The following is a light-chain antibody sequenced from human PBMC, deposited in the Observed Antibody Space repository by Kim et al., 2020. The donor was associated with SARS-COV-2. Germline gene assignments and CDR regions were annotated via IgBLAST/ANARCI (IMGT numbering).Light chain of an antibody. V-gene: IGLV3-9*01. CDR1: NIGSKN. CDR3: QVWDSSTAHYV. Sequence: SYELTQPLSVSVALGQTARITCGGNNIGSKNVHWYQQKPGQAPVLVIYGDSNRPSGIPERFSGSNSGNTATLTISRAQAADEADYYCQVWDSSTAHYVFG. J-gene: IGLJ1*01. CDR2: GDS.